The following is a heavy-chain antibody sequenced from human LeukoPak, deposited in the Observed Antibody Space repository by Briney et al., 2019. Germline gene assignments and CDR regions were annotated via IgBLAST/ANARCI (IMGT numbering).Heavy chain of an antibody. CDR3: ARDLFSSSSNDPINYFDY. V-gene: IGHV3-11*01. J-gene: IGHJ4*02. CDR2: ISSSGSTI. D-gene: IGHD6-6*01. Sequence: GGSLRLSCAASGFTFSDYYMSWIRQAPEKGLEWVSYISSSGSTIYYADSVKGRFTISRDNAKNSLYLQMNSLRAEDTAVYYCARDLFSSSSNDPINYFDYWGQGTLVTVSS. CDR1: GFTFSDYY.